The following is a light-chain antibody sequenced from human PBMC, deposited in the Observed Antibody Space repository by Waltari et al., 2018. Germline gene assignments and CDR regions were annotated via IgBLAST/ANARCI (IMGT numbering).Light chain of an antibody. Sequence: QSALTQPPSASGSPGQSVTISCTGNSSDVGFYNYVPWYQHHPGKAPKLMLYEVNTRPSGVPDRFSGSKSGNTASLTVSGLQAEDEGDYYCSSYAGSNNLVFGGGTKLTVL. V-gene: IGLV2-8*01. CDR2: EVN. CDR3: SSYAGSNNLV. CDR1: SSDVGFYNY. J-gene: IGLJ2*01.